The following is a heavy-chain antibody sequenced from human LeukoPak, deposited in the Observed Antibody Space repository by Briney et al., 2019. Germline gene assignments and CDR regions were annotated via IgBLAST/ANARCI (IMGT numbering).Heavy chain of an antibody. CDR2: INPNSGGT. J-gene: IGHJ4*02. CDR1: GYTFTGYY. V-gene: IGHV1-2*02. D-gene: IGHD3-10*01. Sequence: ASVKVSCKASGYTFTGYYMHWVRQAPGQGLEWMGWINPNSGGTNYAQKFQGRVTITADESTSTAYMELSSLRSEDTAVYYCARDARSYYGSGSYYAVLDYWGQGTLVTVSS. CDR3: ARDARSYYGSGSYYAVLDY.